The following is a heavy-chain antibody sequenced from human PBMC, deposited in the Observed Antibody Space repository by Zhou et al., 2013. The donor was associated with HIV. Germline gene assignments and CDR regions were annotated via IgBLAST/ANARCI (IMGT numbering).Heavy chain of an antibody. J-gene: IGHJ4*02. CDR1: GGTFSTYA. Sequence: QVQLVQSGAEVKKPGSSVKVSCKVSGGTFSTYAISWVRQAPGQGLEWMGGIIPFFGTPNYAQKFQGRVAITAAESTTTAYMELSSLRPEDTAVYYCARCYYDNSGCDYWGQGTLVTVSS. CDR2: IIPFFGTP. D-gene: IGHD3-22*01. CDR3: ARCYYDNSGCDY. V-gene: IGHV1-69*12.